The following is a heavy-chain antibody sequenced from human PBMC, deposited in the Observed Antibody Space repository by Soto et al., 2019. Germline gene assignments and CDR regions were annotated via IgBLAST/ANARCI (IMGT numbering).Heavy chain of an antibody. CDR1: EVSLSSSGVG. CDR2: IYWDDDK. CDR3: AHSSVTKTKYAFDI. J-gene: IGHJ3*02. Sequence: SGPTLVNPTQTLTLTYTFSEVSLSSSGVGVGWIRQPPGKALEWLALIYWDDDKRYSPSLEKRLTITKDTSKNQVVLTMTNMDPVDTATYSCAHSSVTKTKYAFDIWGQGTMVTVSS. D-gene: IGHD4-17*01. V-gene: IGHV2-5*02.